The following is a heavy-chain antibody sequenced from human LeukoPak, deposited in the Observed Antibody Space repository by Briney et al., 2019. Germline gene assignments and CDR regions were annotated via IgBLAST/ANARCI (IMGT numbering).Heavy chain of an antibody. D-gene: IGHD3-22*01. V-gene: IGHV4-4*07. CDR1: DDSLSSYS. J-gene: IGHJ1*01. CDR3: ARDFSSAVSGYFQH. CDR2: IYTSGTT. Sequence: SETLSLTCTVSDDSLSSYSWNWIRQPAGKGLEWIGRIYTSGTTDYNPSLKSRVTMSADTSKNQFSLKLSSVTAADAAVYYCARDFSSAVSGYFQHWGQGTLVTVSS.